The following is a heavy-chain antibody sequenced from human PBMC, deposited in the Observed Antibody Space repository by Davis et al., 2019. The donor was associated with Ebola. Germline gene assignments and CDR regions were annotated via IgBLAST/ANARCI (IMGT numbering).Heavy chain of an antibody. J-gene: IGHJ6*02. V-gene: IGHV3-53*05. CDR2: IYSGGST. CDR3: ARDADIVVVPAAMGLGDYGMDV. Sequence: GESLKTSCAASGFTVSSNYMSWVRQAPGKGLEWVSVIYSGGSTYYADSVKGRFTISRDNSKNTLYLQMNSLRAEDTAVYYCARDADIVVVPAAMGLGDYGMDVWGQGTTVTVSS. CDR1: GFTVSSNY. D-gene: IGHD2-2*01.